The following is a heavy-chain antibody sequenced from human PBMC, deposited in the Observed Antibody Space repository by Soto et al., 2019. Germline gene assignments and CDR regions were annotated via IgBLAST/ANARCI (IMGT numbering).Heavy chain of an antibody. D-gene: IGHD2-15*01. CDR1: GDSIISIYH. Sequence: SETLSLTCTVSGDSIISIYHWAWIRQPPGRSLEWIASIFHTGTTYYTPSLKSRVTISVDTSKNQFSLKLSSVTAADTAVYYCSNAECKELLAVVSSPSNWVDHWGQATLVNVS. CDR2: IFHTGTT. CDR3: SNAECKELLAVVSSPSNWVDH. V-gene: IGHV4-38-2*02. J-gene: IGHJ5*02.